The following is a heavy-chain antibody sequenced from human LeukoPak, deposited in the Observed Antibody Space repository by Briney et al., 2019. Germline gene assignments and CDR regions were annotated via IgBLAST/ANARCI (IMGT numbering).Heavy chain of an antibody. V-gene: IGHV1-18*01. CDR3: ARVYDYGDYSYWFDP. J-gene: IGHJ5*02. D-gene: IGHD4-17*01. CDR2: ISAYNGNT. CDR1: GYTFTSYG. Sequence: ASVKVSCKASGYTFTSYGISWVRQAPGQGLEWMGWISAYNGNTNYAQKLQGRVTMTTDTSTSTAYMELSRLRSDDTAVYYCARVYDYGDYSYWFDPWGQGTLVTVSS.